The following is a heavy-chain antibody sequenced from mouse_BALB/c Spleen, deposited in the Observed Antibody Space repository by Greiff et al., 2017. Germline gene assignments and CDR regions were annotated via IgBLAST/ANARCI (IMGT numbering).Heavy chain of an antibody. V-gene: IGHV5-12-1*01. CDR3: ARQGYYGSSPYYAMDY. Sequence: EVQLVESGGGLVKPGGSLKLSCAASGFAFSSYDMSWVRQTPEKRLEWVAYISSGGGSTYYPDTVKGRFTISRDNAKNTLYLQMSSLKSEDTAMYYCARQGYYGSSPYYAMDYWGQGTSVTVSS. CDR2: ISSGGGST. CDR1: GFAFSSYD. D-gene: IGHD1-1*01. J-gene: IGHJ4*01.